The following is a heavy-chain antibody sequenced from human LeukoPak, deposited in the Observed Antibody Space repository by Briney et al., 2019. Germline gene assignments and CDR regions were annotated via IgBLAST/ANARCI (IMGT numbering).Heavy chain of an antibody. V-gene: IGHV4-34*01. CDR3: ARRDSTHYYFDC. D-gene: IGHD3/OR15-3a*01. CDR1: GGSFSGYY. CDR2: INHSGST. J-gene: IGHJ4*02. Sequence: PSETLSLTCAVYGGSFSGYYWSWIRQPPGKGLEWIGEINHSGSTNYNPSLKSRVTISVDTSKNQFSLKLSSVTAADTAVYYCARRDSTHYYFDCWGQGTLVTVSS.